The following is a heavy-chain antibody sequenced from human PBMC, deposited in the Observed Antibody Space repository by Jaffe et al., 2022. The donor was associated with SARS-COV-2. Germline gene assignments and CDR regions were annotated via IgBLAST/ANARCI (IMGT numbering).Heavy chain of an antibody. CDR2: ITGSGGGT. V-gene: IGHV3-23*01. Sequence: EVQLLESGGGLVQPGGSLRLSCAASGFTFSSYAMSWVRQAPGKGLEWVSAITGSGGGTNYADSVKGRFTISRDSSKNTLYLQLNSLRAEDTAVYYCAKDSGDYKGYFFDYWGQGTLVTVSS. J-gene: IGHJ4*02. D-gene: IGHD4-17*01. CDR1: GFTFSSYA. CDR3: AKDSGDYKGYFFDY.